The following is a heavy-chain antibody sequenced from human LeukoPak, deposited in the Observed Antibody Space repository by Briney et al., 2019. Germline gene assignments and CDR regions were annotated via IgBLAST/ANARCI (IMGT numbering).Heavy chain of an antibody. J-gene: IGHJ4*02. Sequence: GGSLRLSHAASGLTHSSYAMSWVRQARGKGLEGVSAISGRGDSTYYADSVKGRFTVYRDNSRNTLYLQMNSLRAEDTAVYYRATDLGGDFDYWGQGTMVTVSS. CDR1: GLTHSSYA. D-gene: IGHD4-17*01. CDR3: ATDLGGDFDY. V-gene: IGHV3-23*01. CDR2: ISGRGDST.